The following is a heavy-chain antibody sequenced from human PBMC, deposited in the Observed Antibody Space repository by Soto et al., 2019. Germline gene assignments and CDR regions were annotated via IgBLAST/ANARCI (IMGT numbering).Heavy chain of an antibody. D-gene: IGHD3-10*01. CDR3: ARVPPWGNSAGDYYIQHYDS. V-gene: IGHV1-3*01. CDR2: INGGSGNT. J-gene: IGHJ4*02. Sequence: ASVKVSFKSSGFTFTSYSIHWLRQGPGQRPQWMGWINGGSGNTKYSQDFQGRVTFTRDTFATTAYLELSSLRSEDTAVYYCARVPPWGNSAGDYYIQHYDSWGQGTPVTVSS. CDR1: GFTFTSYS.